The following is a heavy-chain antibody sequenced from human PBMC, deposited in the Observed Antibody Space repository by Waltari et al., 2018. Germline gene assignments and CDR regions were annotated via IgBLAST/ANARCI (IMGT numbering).Heavy chain of an antibody. J-gene: IGHJ2*01. Sequence: EVQLLESGGGLVQPGGSLRLSCAASGFTFSSYAMSWVRQAPGKGLEWVSAISGSGGSTYYADSVKGRFTISRDNSKNTRYLQMNSLRAEDTAVYYCAKDQYYDFWNSWYFDLWGRGTLVTVSS. CDR1: GFTFSSYA. D-gene: IGHD3-3*01. CDR3: AKDQYYDFWNSWYFDL. V-gene: IGHV3-23*01. CDR2: ISGSGGST.